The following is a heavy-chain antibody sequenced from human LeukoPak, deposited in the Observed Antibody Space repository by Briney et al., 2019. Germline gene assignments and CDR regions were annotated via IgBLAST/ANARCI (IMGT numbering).Heavy chain of an antibody. J-gene: IGHJ6*03. CDR2: IIPIFGAA. Sequence: SVKVSCKASGGTFSSYAISWVRQAPGQGLEWMGGIIPIFGAANYAQKFRGRVTITTDESTSTAYMELSSLRSEDTAVYYCALAAIGYYYYMDVWGKGTTVTVSS. CDR3: ALAAIGYYYYMDV. CDR1: GGTFSSYA. D-gene: IGHD2-2*02. V-gene: IGHV1-69*05.